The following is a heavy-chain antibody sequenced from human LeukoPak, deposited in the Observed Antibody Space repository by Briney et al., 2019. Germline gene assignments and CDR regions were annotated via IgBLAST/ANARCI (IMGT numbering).Heavy chain of an antibody. Sequence: PSETLSLTCTISAYSISSGYYWGWIRQPPGKGLECIGTIYHSGSTYYNPSLKSRVTISVDTSKNQFSLRLSSVTAADTAVYYCARSSRSWSTFDNWGQGTLVTVSS. J-gene: IGHJ4*02. D-gene: IGHD2-2*01. CDR1: AYSISSGYY. CDR3: ARSSRSWSTFDN. V-gene: IGHV4-38-2*02. CDR2: IYHSGST.